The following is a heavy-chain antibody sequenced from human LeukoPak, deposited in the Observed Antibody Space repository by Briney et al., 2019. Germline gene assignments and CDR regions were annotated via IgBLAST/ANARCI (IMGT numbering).Heavy chain of an antibody. CDR2: INPNSGGT. J-gene: IGHJ3*02. D-gene: IGHD3-22*01. CDR3: ARDRVDSSGSYAFDI. V-gene: IGHV1-2*06. Sequence: ASVKVSCKASGYTSTGYYMHWVRQAPGQGLEWMGRINPNSGGTNYAQKFQGRVTMTRDTSISTAYMELSRLRSDDTAVYYCARDRVDSSGSYAFDIWGPGTMVTVSS. CDR1: GYTSTGYY.